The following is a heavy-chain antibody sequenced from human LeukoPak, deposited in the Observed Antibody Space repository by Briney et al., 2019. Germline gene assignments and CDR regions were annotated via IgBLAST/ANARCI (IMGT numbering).Heavy chain of an antibody. CDR1: GDSISDVY. CDR3: ARVLTELSYYYYMDV. Sequence: SEALSLTCTVSGDSISDVYWSWIRQPPGKGLEWIGYIYYSGSTNYNPSLKSRVTISVDTSKNQFSLKLSSVTAADTAVYYCARVLTELSYYYYMDVWGKGTTVTVSS. D-gene: IGHD1-14*01. J-gene: IGHJ6*03. V-gene: IGHV4-59*01. CDR2: IYYSGST.